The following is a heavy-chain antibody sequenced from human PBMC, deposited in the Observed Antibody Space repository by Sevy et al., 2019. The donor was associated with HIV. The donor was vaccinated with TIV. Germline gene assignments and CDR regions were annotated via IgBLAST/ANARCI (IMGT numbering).Heavy chain of an antibody. J-gene: IGHJ4*02. V-gene: IGHV4-34*01. CDR1: GGSFSGYY. CDR2: INHSGST. Sequence: SETLSLTCAVYGGSFSGYYWSWIRQPPGKGLEWIGEINHSGSTNYNPSLKSRVTISVDTSKNQFSLKLSSVTAADTAVYYCARFPKTELSSYFLGFDYWGQGTLVTVSS. D-gene: IGHD3-3*01. CDR3: ARFPKTELSSYFLGFDY.